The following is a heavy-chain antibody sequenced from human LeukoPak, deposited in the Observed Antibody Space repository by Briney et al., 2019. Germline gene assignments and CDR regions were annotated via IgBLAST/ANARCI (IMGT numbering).Heavy chain of an antibody. CDR2: INPNSGDT. CDR1: GYTFTDSY. CDR3: ARRGPVPAAIGDAFDI. J-gene: IGHJ3*02. D-gene: IGHD2-2*02. Sequence: ASVKVSCKASGYTFTDSYMHWVRQAPGQGLEWMGWINPNSGDTNYVQKFQGRVTMTRDTSISTAYMELSRLRSDDTAVYYCARRGPVPAAIGDAFDIWGQGTMVTVSS. V-gene: IGHV1-2*02.